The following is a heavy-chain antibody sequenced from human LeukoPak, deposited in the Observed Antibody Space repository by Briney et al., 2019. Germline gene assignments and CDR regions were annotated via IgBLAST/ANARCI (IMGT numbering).Heavy chain of an antibody. Sequence: SETLSLTCAVYVGSFSGYYWSWIRQPPGKGLEWIGEINHSGSTNYNPSLKSRVSISVVTSKNQFSLKLSSVTAADTAVYYCARQREGYFDLWGRGTRVTVSS. CDR3: ARQREGYFDL. CDR2: INHSGST. J-gene: IGHJ2*01. V-gene: IGHV4-34*01. CDR1: VGSFSGYY.